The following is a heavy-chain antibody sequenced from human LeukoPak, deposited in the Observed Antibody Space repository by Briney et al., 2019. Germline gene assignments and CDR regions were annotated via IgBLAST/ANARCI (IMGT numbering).Heavy chain of an antibody. V-gene: IGHV1-69*04. Sequence: SVKVSCKASGGTFSSYAISWVRQAPGQGLEWMGRIIPILGIANYAQKFQGRVTITADKSTSTAYMELSSLRSEDTAVYYCARERASGGSLVDYWGQGTLVTVSS. CDR1: GGTFSSYA. J-gene: IGHJ4*02. CDR2: IIPILGIA. CDR3: ARERASGGSLVDY. D-gene: IGHD2-15*01.